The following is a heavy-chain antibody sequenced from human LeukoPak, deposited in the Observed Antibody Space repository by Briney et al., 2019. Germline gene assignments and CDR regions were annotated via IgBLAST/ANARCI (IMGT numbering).Heavy chain of an antibody. J-gene: IGHJ4*02. V-gene: IGHV3-30*02. CDR3: AKEGIAARGGNYFDY. CDR2: IRYDGSNK. Sequence: GGSLRLSCAASGFTFSSYGMHWVRQAPGKGLEWVAFIRYDGSNKYYADSVKGRFTISRDNSKNTLYLQMNSLRAEDTAVYYCAKEGIAARGGNYFDYWGQGTLVTVSS. D-gene: IGHD6-6*01. CDR1: GFTFSSYG.